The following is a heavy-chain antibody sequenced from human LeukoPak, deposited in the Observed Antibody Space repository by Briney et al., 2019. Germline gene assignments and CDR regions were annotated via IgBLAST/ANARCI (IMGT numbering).Heavy chain of an antibody. CDR2: INPSAGSI. CDR3: ARQRDSNWFDP. CDR1: GYTFINYY. Sequence: ASVKVSCKASGYTFINYYMHWVRQAPGQGLEWMGIINPSAGSITYAQNFQGRVTMTRDTSTNTVYMALNSLRSDDTAVYYCARQRDSNWFDPWGQGTLVTVSS. J-gene: IGHJ5*02. D-gene: IGHD4-11*01. V-gene: IGHV1-46*01.